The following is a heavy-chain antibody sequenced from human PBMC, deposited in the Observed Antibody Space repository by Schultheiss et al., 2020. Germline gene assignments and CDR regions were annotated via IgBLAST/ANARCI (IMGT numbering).Heavy chain of an antibody. J-gene: IGHJ3*02. D-gene: IGHD2-21*01. CDR2: ISSASSYI. V-gene: IGHV3-21*01. CDR1: GFNFRTSS. CDR3: AKDGGAYAGLGAFDI. Sequence: GGSLRLSCVASGFNFRTSSMNWVRQAQGKGLEWVSSISSASSYIYYADSVKGRFNISRDNSKNTLYLQMNSLRVEDTAVYYCAKDGGAYAGLGAFDILGQGTMLTVS.